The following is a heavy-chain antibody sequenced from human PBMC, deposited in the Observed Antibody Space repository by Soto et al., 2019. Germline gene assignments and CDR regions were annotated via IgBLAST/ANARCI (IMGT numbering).Heavy chain of an antibody. D-gene: IGHD6-19*01. Sequence: ASVKVSCKASGYTFTRYGISWVRQAPGQGLEWMGWVSAYNGNTNYAQKLQGRVTMTTDTSTSTAYMELRSLRSDDTAVYYCARVRVAVAGTRVGNWFDPWGQGTLVTVSS. CDR2: VSAYNGNT. V-gene: IGHV1-18*04. CDR1: GYTFTRYG. J-gene: IGHJ5*02. CDR3: ARVRVAVAGTRVGNWFDP.